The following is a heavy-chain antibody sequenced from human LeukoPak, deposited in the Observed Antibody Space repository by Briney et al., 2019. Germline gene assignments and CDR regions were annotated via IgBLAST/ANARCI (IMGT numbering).Heavy chain of an antibody. CDR2: IIPIFGTA. CDR1: GGTFSSYA. D-gene: IGHD4-23*01. V-gene: IGHV1-69*13. Sequence: ASVKVSCNASGGTFSSYAISWVRQAPGQGLEWMGGIIPIFGTANYAQKFQGRVTITADESTSTAYMELSSLRSEDTAVYYCARSQRRHTVVTHFDYWGQGTLVTASS. CDR3: ARSQRRHTVVTHFDY. J-gene: IGHJ4*02.